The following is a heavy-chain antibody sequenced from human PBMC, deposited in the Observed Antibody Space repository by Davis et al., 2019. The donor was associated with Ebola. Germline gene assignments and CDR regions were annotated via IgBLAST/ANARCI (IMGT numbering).Heavy chain of an antibody. D-gene: IGHD6-19*01. CDR1: GDSVSGNSGA. J-gene: IGHJ6*02. CDR3: ARGWFRSYMDV. V-gene: IGHV6-1*01. CDR2: TYYSSKWYN. Sequence: HSQTLSLTCAISGDSVSGNSGAWNWIRQSPSRGLEWLGRTYYSSKWYNDYAVSVKSRTTITPDTSKNQLSLHLNSVTPEDTAVYYCARGWFRSYMDVWGQGTTITVSS.